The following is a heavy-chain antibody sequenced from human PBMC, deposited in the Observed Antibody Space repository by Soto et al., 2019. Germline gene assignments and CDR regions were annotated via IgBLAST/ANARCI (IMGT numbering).Heavy chain of an antibody. CDR2: ISYDGSNK. J-gene: IGHJ6*02. CDR1: EFTVRSYA. CDR3: ARGMATGTALRGFGYYYDYGMDV. D-gene: IGHD1-1*01. V-gene: IGHV3-30-3*01. Sequence: LRLSCAASEFTVRSYAVHWVRQAPGKGLEWVAVISYDGSNKYYADSVKGRFTIPRDNSKNTLYLQMNSLRAEDTAVYYCARGMATGTALRGFGYYYDYGMDVWGQGTTVTV.